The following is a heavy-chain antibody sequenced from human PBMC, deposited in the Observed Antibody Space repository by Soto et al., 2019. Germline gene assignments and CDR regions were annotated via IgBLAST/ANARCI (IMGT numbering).Heavy chain of an antibody. J-gene: IGHJ4*02. CDR1: GFSFSTYS. CDR3: AKWSGYGDA. V-gene: IGHV3-23*01. CDR2: LSHGGAYT. Sequence: EVQLSESGGGLVQPGGSLRLSCAASGFSFSTYSMAWVRQAPGKGPEWVSGLSHGGAYTFYADSVKGRFTISVDISQNTVYLQMNSLRTEDTAVYYCAKWSGYGDAWGQGTLVTVSS. D-gene: IGHD4-17*01.